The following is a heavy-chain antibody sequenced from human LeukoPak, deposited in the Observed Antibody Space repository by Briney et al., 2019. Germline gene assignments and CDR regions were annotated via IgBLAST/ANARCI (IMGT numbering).Heavy chain of an antibody. CDR1: GGSISSSSYY. V-gene: IGHV4-39*07. Sequence: SETLSLTCTVSGGSISSSSYYWGWIRQPPGKGLEWIGEINHRGSTNYNPSLKSRVTISVDTSKNQFSLKLSSVTAADTAVYYCARIDCSSTSCYGDAFDIWGQGTMVTVSS. CDR3: ARIDCSSTSCYGDAFDI. J-gene: IGHJ3*02. D-gene: IGHD2-2*01. CDR2: INHRGST.